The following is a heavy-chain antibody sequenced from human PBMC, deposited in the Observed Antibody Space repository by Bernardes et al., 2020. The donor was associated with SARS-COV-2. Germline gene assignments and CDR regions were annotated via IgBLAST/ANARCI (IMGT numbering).Heavy chain of an antibody. V-gene: IGHV1-24*01. CDR1: GYTLTALS. CDR3: ATAWTAAGTPQYYYYYYGMDV. J-gene: IGHJ6*02. Sequence: ASVKVSCKVSGYTLTALSMHWVRQAPGKGLEWMGGFDPEDGETIYAQKFQGRVTMTEDTSTDTAYMELSSLRSEDTAVYYCATAWTAAGTPQYYYYYYGMDVWGQGTTVTVSS. D-gene: IGHD6-13*01. CDR2: FDPEDGET.